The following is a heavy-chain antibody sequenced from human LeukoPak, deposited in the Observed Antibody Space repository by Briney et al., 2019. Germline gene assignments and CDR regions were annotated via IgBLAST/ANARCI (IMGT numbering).Heavy chain of an antibody. CDR1: RYTFTGYY. Sequence: ASVKVSCKTSRYTFTGYYMHWVRQAPGQGLEWMGWINPNSGGTNYAQKFQGRVTMTRDTSISTAYMELSRLRSDDTAVYYCARGSDYSNYWDYFDYWGQGTLVIVSS. D-gene: IGHD4-11*01. CDR3: ARGSDYSNYWDYFDY. CDR2: INPNSGGT. J-gene: IGHJ4*02. V-gene: IGHV1-2*02.